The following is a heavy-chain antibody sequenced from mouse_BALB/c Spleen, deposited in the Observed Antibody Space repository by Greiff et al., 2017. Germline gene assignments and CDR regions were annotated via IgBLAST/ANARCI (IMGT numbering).Heavy chain of an antibody. Sequence: QVQLKESGPGLVQPSQSLSITCTVSGFSLTSYGVHWVRQSPGKGLEWLGVIWSGGSTDYNAAFISRLSISKDNSKSQVFFKMNSLQANDTAIYYCARKSGNYTYYAMDYWGQGTSVTVSS. V-gene: IGHV2-2*02. CDR2: IWSGGST. CDR1: GFSLTSYG. J-gene: IGHJ4*01. D-gene: IGHD2-1*01. CDR3: ARKSGNYTYYAMDY.